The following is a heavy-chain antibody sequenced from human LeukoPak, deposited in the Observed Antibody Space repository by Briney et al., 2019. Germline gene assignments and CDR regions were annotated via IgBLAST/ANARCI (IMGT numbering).Heavy chain of an antibody. D-gene: IGHD1-26*01. V-gene: IGHV3-23*01. Sequence: GGSLRLSCAASGVTLRNYAMTWIRQAPGKGLQWVSVISGDGESTYYADSVRGRFTISRDNSKNTMYLQMNNPRAEDTAIYYCAKAIVGVSGLGYWGQGTLVTVSS. CDR1: GVTLRNYA. J-gene: IGHJ4*02. CDR3: AKAIVGVSGLGY. CDR2: ISGDGEST.